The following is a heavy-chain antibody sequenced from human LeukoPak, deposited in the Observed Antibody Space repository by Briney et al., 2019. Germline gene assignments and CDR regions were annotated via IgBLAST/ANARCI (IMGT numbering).Heavy chain of an antibody. V-gene: IGHV1-8*03. Sequence: ASVKASCKASGYTFTSYDINWVRQATGPGLEWMGWMNPNSGNTGYAQKFQGRVTITRNTSISTAYMELSSLRSEDTAVYYCARGKDVAFDYWGQGTLVTVSS. CDR2: MNPNSGNT. CDR3: ARGKDVAFDY. CDR1: GYTFTSYD. J-gene: IGHJ4*02.